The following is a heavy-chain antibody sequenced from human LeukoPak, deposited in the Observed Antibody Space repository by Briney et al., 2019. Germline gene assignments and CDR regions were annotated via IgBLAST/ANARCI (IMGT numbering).Heavy chain of an antibody. CDR3: ASLRGDAHAFDI. V-gene: IGHV3-53*01. J-gene: IGHJ3*02. D-gene: IGHD2-21*02. CDR1: GFTVSSNY. CDR2: IYSGGSS. Sequence: PGGSLRLSCAASGFTVSSNYMSWVRQAPGKGLEWGSVIYSGGSSYYADSVKGRFTISRDNSKNTLYLQMNSLRAEDTAVYYCASLRGDAHAFDIWGQGTMVTVSS.